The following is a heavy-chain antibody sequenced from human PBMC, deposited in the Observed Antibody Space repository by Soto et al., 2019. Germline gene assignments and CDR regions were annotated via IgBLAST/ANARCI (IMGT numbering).Heavy chain of an antibody. Sequence: ASVKVSCKASGGNFRRYAISWVRQAPGQGLEWMGGILPIFGSPSHAQKFRDRVTITADESTSTAYLELTSLTSEDTAIYYCVFGDCTSSSCSYYFYGLDVWGQGTTVTVSS. CDR3: VFGDCTSSSCSYYFYGLDV. CDR2: ILPIFGSP. V-gene: IGHV1-69*13. D-gene: IGHD2-2*01. CDR1: GGNFRRYA. J-gene: IGHJ6*02.